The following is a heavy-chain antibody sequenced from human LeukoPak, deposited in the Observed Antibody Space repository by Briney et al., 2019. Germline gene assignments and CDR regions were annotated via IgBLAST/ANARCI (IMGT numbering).Heavy chain of an antibody. D-gene: IGHD3-3*01. CDR2: MNPNSGNT. CDR1: GYTFNSYY. V-gene: IGHV1-8*02. J-gene: IGHJ6*02. CDR3: ARGRGGYYDFWSGYSRWPYYYYYYGMDV. Sequence: EASVKVSCKASGYTFNSYYVHWVRQATGQGLEWMGWMNPNSGNTGYAQKFQGRVTMTRNTSISTAYMELSSLRSEDTAVYYCARGRGGYYDFWSGYSRWPYYYYYYGMDVWGQGTTVTVSS.